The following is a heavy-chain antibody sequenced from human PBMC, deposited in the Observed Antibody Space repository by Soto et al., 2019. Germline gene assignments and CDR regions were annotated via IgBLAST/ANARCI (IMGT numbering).Heavy chain of an antibody. V-gene: IGHV5-51*01. D-gene: IGHD3-22*01. J-gene: IGHJ3*02. CDR1: RYSFTSYW. CDR3: ARPSRDSSGFMGFDI. CDR2: IYHGDSHT. Sequence: GESLKIPCKGARYSFTSYWIGWVPPTPGKSLEWMRIIYHGDSHTRYSPAFQGPVTISADKSISTAYPRCSRLQAQDTAMYYCARPSRDSSGFMGFDIWGQGTMVT.